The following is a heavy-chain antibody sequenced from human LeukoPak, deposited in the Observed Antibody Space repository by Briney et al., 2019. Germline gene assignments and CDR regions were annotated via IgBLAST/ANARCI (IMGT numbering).Heavy chain of an antibody. D-gene: IGHD1-1*01. Sequence: KSSETLSLTCTVSGGSISPYYWNWVRQPPGKGLEWIGYIYYSGSTNYNPSLKSRVTISVDTSKNQFSLKLSSVTAADTAVYYCATRPGGSDRFFPYFDYWGQGTLVTVSS. CDR1: GGSISPYY. J-gene: IGHJ4*02. CDR3: ATRPGGSDRFFPYFDY. V-gene: IGHV4-59*01. CDR2: IYYSGST.